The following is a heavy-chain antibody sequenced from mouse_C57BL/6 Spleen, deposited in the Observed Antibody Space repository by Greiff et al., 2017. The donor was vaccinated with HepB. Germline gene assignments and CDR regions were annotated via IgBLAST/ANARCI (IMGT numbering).Heavy chain of an antibody. CDR1: GFNIKNTY. CDR3: ASIYYGNY. V-gene: IGHV14-3*01. D-gene: IGHD2-1*01. Sequence: VQLEESVAELVRPGASVKLSCTASGFNIKNTYMHWVKQRPEQGLEWIGRIDPANGNTKYAPKFQGKATITADTSSNTAYLELSSLTSDDTAIYYCASIYYGNYWGQGTTLTVAS. J-gene: IGHJ2*01. CDR2: IDPANGNT.